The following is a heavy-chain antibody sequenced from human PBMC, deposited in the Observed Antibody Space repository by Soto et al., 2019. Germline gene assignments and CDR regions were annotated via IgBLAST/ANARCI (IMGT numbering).Heavy chain of an antibody. CDR3: ARAYSGRLPRPADYYFAMDV. CDR2: IGAADDP. Sequence: GGSLRLSCAASGFTFSAYDMHWVRQTTGTGLGWVSAIGAADDPYYLGSVKGRFTISRENATNSLYLQMNSLRAEDTAVYYCARAYSGRLPRPADYYFAMDVWGQGTTVTSP. D-gene: IGHD2-15*01. CDR1: GFTFSAYD. V-gene: IGHV3-13*05. J-gene: IGHJ6*02.